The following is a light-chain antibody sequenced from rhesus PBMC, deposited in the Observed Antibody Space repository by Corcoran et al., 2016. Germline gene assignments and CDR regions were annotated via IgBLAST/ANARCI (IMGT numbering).Light chain of an antibody. CDR1: QTIRPY. Sequence: EIVMTQSPATLPLSPGERATLSCRASQTIRPYVAWYQQRPGQAPRLLISGASSRAIGIPDRFRGSGSGTEFTLTISSLEPGDVGVYFCLQSSNWPSFGQGTKVEIK. CDR2: GAS. J-gene: IGKJ2*01. V-gene: IGKV3-24*03. CDR3: LQSSNWPS.